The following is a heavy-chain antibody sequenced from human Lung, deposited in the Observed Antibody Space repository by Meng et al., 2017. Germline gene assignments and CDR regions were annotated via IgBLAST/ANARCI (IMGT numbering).Heavy chain of an antibody. CDR2: INVYNGKT. J-gene: IGHJ4*02. Sequence: QGQLVQSGAEVKKPGASGKVSCDASGYTLSSDGFSWVRQAPGQGLEWLGWINVYNGKTDYALKFQDRVTMTTDTFTNTAYMELRSLRSDDTAVYYCATRGNPYLNCWGQGTLVTVSS. CDR1: GYTLSSDG. CDR3: ATRGNPYLNC. V-gene: IGHV1-18*01.